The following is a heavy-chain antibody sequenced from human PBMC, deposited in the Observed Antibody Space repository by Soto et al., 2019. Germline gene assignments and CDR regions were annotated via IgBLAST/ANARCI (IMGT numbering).Heavy chain of an antibody. J-gene: IGHJ5*02. D-gene: IGHD6-13*01. CDR1: GFTFSSYA. CDR3: VKEVGIAAAGRGGFDP. CDR2: ISSNGGST. V-gene: IGHV3-64D*06. Sequence: GGSLRLSCSASGFTFSSYAMHWVRQAPGKGLEYVSAISSNGGSTYYADSVKGRFTISRDNSKNTLYLQMSSLRAEDTAVYYCVKEVGIAAAGRGGFDPWGQGTLVTVSS.